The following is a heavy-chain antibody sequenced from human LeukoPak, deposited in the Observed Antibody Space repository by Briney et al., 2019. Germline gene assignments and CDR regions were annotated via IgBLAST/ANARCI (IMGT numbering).Heavy chain of an antibody. D-gene: IGHD6-19*01. CDR2: IYTSGST. J-gene: IGHJ4*02. CDR3: ARVQDSSGWYFGGFDY. Sequence: SETLSLTCTVSGGSISSYSWSWVRQPPGKGREWIGYIYTSGSTTYNPSLKSRVTMSVDTSKTQSSLKLSAVTAADTAVYYCARVQDSSGWYFGGFDYWGQGTLVTVSS. V-gene: IGHV4-4*08. CDR1: GGSISSYS.